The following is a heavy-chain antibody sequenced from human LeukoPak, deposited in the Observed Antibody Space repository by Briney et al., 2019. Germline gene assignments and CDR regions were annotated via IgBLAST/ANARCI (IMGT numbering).Heavy chain of an antibody. CDR2: IYTNGRP. J-gene: IGHJ4*02. Sequence: SETLSLTCTVSGAPFSGYYWGWIRQAAGTALEGIGRIYTNGRPDYNPSLRSRVTMSMDTSKNQFSLRLSSVTAADTALYYCAREARDYEGSGYHYGNWGQGTLVTVSS. CDR1: GAPFSGYY. V-gene: IGHV4-4*07. CDR3: AREARDYEGSGYHYGN. D-gene: IGHD3-16*02.